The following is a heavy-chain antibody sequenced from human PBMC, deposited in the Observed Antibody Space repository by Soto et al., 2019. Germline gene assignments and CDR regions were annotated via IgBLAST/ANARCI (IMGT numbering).Heavy chain of an antibody. J-gene: IGHJ4*02. CDR2: IYYRSHT. Sequence: QLQLQESGPGLVKPSETLSLTCTVSSGSISSSSSYWGWIRQPPGKGLEWIVRIYYRSHTYYNPSLKSRVTIAIDSSKTQFSLKLNSVTTADTAVYYCGAHDYGAKGYYLDTGGQGTLVTVST. V-gene: IGHV4-39*01. CDR3: GAHDYGAKGYYLDT. D-gene: IGHD4-17*01. CDR1: SGSISSSSSY.